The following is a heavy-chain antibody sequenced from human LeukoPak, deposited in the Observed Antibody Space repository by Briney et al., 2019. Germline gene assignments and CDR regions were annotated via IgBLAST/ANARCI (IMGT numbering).Heavy chain of an antibody. V-gene: IGHV4-39*01. Sequence: KASETLSLTCTVSGGSISSSSYYWGWLRQSPGNGLQWLGIINYSGRIYYHASLRRRTTMSVDTYDNQFSLMLTSVTDADTVAYCCGRCRAVTRSTLLDFWGQGTLVSVSS. D-gene: IGHD6-19*01. CDR1: GGSISSSSYY. J-gene: IGHJ4*02. CDR3: GRCRAVTRSTLLDF. CDR2: INYSGRI.